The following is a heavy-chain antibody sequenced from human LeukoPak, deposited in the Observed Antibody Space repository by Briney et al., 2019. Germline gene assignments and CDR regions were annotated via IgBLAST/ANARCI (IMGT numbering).Heavy chain of an antibody. CDR3: ARNPLSTGEVSSWYNWFDP. J-gene: IGHJ5*02. CDR2: ITPIFGTA. D-gene: IGHD6-13*01. CDR1: GGTFSSYA. Sequence: SVKVSCKASGGTFSSYAISWVRQAPGQGLEWMGGITPIFGTANYAQKFQGRVTITADKSTSTAYMELSSLRSEDTAVYYCARNPLSTGEVSSWYNWFDPWGQGTLVTVSS. V-gene: IGHV1-69*06.